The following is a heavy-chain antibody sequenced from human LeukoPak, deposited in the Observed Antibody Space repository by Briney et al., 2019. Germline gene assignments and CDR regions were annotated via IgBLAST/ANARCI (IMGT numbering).Heavy chain of an antibody. D-gene: IGHD3/OR15-3a*01. CDR2: ISGSGSSI. CDR1: GFTFSTYT. CDR3: ARGAYSFGPDDY. J-gene: IGHJ4*02. Sequence: GGSLRLSCAAYGFTFSTYTMNWVRQAPGKGPEWVSAISGSGSSIYYADSVKGRFTISRDKVKNSLFLQMNSLRAEDTAVYYCARGAYSFGPDDYWGQGTLVTDSS. V-gene: IGHV3-21*01.